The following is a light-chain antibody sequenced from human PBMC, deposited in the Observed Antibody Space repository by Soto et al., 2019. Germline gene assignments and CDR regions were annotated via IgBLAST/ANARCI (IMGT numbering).Light chain of an antibody. CDR3: QQRSNWVT. J-gene: IGKJ5*01. CDR1: QSVSSN. V-gene: IGKV3-11*01. CDR2: DAS. Sequence: EIVMTQSPVTLSVSPGERTTLSCRASQSVSSNLAWYQQRPGQAPRLLIYDASNRATGIAARFSGSGSGTDFSLIISSLEPEDAAVYYCQQRSNWVTFGQGTRLEIK.